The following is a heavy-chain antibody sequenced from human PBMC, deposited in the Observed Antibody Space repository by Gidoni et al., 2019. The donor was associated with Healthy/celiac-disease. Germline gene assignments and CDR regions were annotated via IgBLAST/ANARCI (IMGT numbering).Heavy chain of an antibody. D-gene: IGHD3-3*01. V-gene: IGHV3-21*01. CDR3: ARDRIRDFWSGYYNYYYGMDV. Sequence: EVQLVESGGGLVTPGGSLRLSCSASGFTFSSYSMNWVRQAPGKGLEWFSSISSSSSYIYYADSVKGRFTISRDNAKNSLYLQMNSLRAEDTAVYYCARDRIRDFWSGYYNYYYGMDVWGQGTTVTVSS. J-gene: IGHJ6*02. CDR2: ISSSSSYI. CDR1: GFTFSSYS.